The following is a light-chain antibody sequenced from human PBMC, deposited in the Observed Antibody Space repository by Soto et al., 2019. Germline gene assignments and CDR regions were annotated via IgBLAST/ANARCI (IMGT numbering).Light chain of an antibody. Sequence: EIVLTQSPGTLSLSPGERVTLSCRASQSVSNNYLAWYQQKPGQAPRLLIYGASSRATGIPDRFSGSGSGTDFTLTISRLEPEDFAVYYCQQYGSSPTTFGQGTKVEIK. CDR2: GAS. J-gene: IGKJ1*01. CDR3: QQYGSSPTT. CDR1: QSVSNNY. V-gene: IGKV3-20*01.